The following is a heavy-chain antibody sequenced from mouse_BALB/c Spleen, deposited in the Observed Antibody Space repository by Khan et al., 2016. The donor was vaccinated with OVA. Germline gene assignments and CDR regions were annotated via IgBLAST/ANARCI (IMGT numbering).Heavy chain of an antibody. D-gene: IGHD1-1*01. CDR2: ISYSGRT. J-gene: IGHJ2*01. V-gene: IGHV3-2*02. CDR3: ARSVTVTTAVATDFDY. Sequence: VQLKESGPGLVKPSQSLSLTCTVTGYSITSDYAWNWLRQFPGNKLEWMGYISYSGRTSYNPSLKSRISITRNTTTNQSFLKLYSVTTKDTATYYCARSVTVTTAVATDFDYWGQGTTLTVSS. CDR1: GYSITSDYA.